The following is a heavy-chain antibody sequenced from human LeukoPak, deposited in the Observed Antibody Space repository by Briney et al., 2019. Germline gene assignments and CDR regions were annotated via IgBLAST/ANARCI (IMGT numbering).Heavy chain of an antibody. J-gene: IGHJ2*01. CDR1: GGSFSGYY. D-gene: IGHD4-23*01. CDR3: ARFLTVVRYFDL. CDR2: INHSGST. Sequence: SETLSLTCAVYGGSFSGYYWSWIRQPPGKGLEWIGEINHSGSTNYNPSLKSRVTISVDTSKNQFSLKLSSVTAADTAVYYCARFLTVVRYFDLWGRGTLVTVSS. V-gene: IGHV4-34*01.